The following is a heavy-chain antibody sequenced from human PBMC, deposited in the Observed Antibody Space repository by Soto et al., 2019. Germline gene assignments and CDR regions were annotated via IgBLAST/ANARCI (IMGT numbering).Heavy chain of an antibody. V-gene: IGHV4-34*01. CDR3: AVMVYAFMDV. D-gene: IGHD2-8*01. J-gene: IGHJ6*02. CDR1: GGSFSGYY. Sequence: SETLSLTCAVYGGSFSGYYWSWIRQPPGKGLEWIGEINHSGSTNYNPSLKSRVTISVDTSKNQFSLKLSSVTAADTAVYYCAVMVYAFMDVWGQGTTVTVSS. CDR2: INHSGST.